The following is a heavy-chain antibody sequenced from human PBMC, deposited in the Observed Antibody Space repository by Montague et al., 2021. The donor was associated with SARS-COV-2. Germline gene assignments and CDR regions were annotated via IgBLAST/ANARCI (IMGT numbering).Heavy chain of an antibody. D-gene: IGHD3-10*01. V-gene: IGHV2-5*02. CDR2: IYWDDDK. J-gene: IGHJ4*02. Sequence: PALVKPTQTLTLTCTFSGFSLNTNGVGVAWIRQPPGKALEWLALIYWDDDKRYSPSLKSRLTITKDTSKNQVVLTMTNMDPVDTATYYCAHRPPRFVGSYFDYWGQGTLVTVSS. CDR3: AHRPPRFVGSYFDY. CDR1: GFSLNTNGVG.